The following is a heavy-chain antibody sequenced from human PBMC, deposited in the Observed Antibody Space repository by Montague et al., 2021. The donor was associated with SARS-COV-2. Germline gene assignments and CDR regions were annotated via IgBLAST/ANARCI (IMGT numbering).Heavy chain of an antibody. CDR2: IYQSGST. J-gene: IGHJ4*02. V-gene: IGHV4-4*02. Sequence: SETLSLTCAVSGDSIMTTNWWSWVRQPPGKGLEWIGEIYQSGSTNYNPPLKSRVTMSIDKSKNQFSLELNSVTAADTALYYCVRAGGLDNRPPVWGQGTLVTVSS. D-gene: IGHD3/OR15-3a*01. CDR1: GDSIMTTNW. CDR3: VRAGGLDNRPPV.